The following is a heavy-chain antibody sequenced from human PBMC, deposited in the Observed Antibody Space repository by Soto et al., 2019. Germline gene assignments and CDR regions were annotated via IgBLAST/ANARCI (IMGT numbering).Heavy chain of an antibody. CDR1: GGSFSGYY. J-gene: IGHJ4*02. Sequence: QVQLQQWGAGLLKPSETLSLTCAVYGGSFSGYYWSWIRQPPGKGLEWIGEINHSGSTNDNPSLKSRSTISVDTSKHQFSLKLSSVTAADTAVYYCARGWGRISDYWGQGALVAVSS. D-gene: IGHD7-27*01. V-gene: IGHV4-34*04. CDR2: INHSGST. CDR3: ARGWGRISDY.